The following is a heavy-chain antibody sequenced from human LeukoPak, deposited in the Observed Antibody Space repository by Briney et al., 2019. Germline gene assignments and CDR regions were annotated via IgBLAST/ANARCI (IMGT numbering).Heavy chain of an antibody. Sequence: PSETLSLTCTVSGGSISSGSYYWSWIRQPAGKGLEWIGRIYTSGSTNYNPSLKSRVTISVDTSKNQFSLKLSSVTAADTAVYYCARDLDPYGDYPDWFDPWGQGTLVTVSS. D-gene: IGHD4-17*01. CDR2: IYTSGST. CDR3: ARDLDPYGDYPDWFDP. J-gene: IGHJ5*02. CDR1: GGSISSGSYY. V-gene: IGHV4-61*02.